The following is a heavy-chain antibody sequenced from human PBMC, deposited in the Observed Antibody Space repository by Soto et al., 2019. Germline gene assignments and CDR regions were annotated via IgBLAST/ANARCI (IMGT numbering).Heavy chain of an antibody. CDR3: ARGGGDIVVVPAAMPPSRELYYYGMDV. Sequence: ASPKVSCKASGYTFTSYYMHWVRQAPGQGLEWMGIINPSGGSTSYAQKFQGRVTMTRDTSTSTVYMELSSLRSEDTAVYYCARGGGDIVVVPAAMPPSRELYYYGMDVWGQGTTVTVSS. CDR2: INPSGGST. CDR1: GYTFTSYY. J-gene: IGHJ6*02. V-gene: IGHV1-46*01. D-gene: IGHD2-2*01.